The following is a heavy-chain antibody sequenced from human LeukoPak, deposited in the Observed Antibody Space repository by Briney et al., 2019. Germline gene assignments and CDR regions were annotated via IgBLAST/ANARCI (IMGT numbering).Heavy chain of an antibody. CDR2: IYTSGST. CDR1: GGSISSGDYY. CDR3: ARDGPALDP. J-gene: IGHJ5*02. V-gene: IGHV4-61*02. Sequence: PSETLSLTCTVSGGSISSGDYYWSWIRQPAGKGLEWIGRIYTSGSTNYNPSLKSRVTISVDTSKNQFSLKLSSVTAADTAVYYCARDGPALDPWGQGTLVTVSS.